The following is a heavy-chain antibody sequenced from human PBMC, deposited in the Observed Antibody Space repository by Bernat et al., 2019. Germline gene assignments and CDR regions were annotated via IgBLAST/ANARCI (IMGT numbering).Heavy chain of an antibody. CDR2: IFPGDSDV. CDR3: AKRISIFGADDY. D-gene: IGHD3-3*01. CDR1: GYTFTNYW. V-gene: IGHV5-51*01. J-gene: IGHJ4*02. Sequence: EVQLVQSGAEVKKPGESLKISCKGSGYTFTNYWIAWVRQMPGKGLEWMGIIFPGDSDVRSSPSFQGHVTIAADKSINTAYLQWSSLKASDTAIYYCAKRISIFGADDYWGQGTPVTVSS.